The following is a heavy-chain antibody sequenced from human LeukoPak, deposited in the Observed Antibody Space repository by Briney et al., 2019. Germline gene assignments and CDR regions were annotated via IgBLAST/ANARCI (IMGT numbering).Heavy chain of an antibody. CDR2: ISGSGGST. V-gene: IGHV3-23*01. CDR1: AFTFSSSA. J-gene: IGHJ4*02. CDR3: ATSQQWLGVYYFDY. Sequence: PGGSLRLSCAASAFTFSSSAMSWVRQAPGKGLEWVSAISGSGGSTYYADSLKGRFTVSRDNSKNTLYLQMNSLRAEDTAVYYCATSQQWLGVYYFDYWGQGTLVTVSS. D-gene: IGHD6-19*01.